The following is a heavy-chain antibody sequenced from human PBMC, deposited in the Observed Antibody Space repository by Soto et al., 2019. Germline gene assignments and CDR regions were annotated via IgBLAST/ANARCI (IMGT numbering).Heavy chain of an antibody. Sequence: GGSLRLSCAASGFTFTSYAMSWVRQAPGKGLEWVSAISGNGGTTYYADSVKGRFTISRHNSKNTLYLQMNSLRAEDTAVYYCARGGKRLGYCSGGSCDGAPDYYYYYYMDVWGKGT. J-gene: IGHJ6*03. CDR2: ISGNGGTT. CDR3: ARGGKRLGYCSGGSCDGAPDYYYYYYMDV. CDR1: GFTFTSYA. V-gene: IGHV3-23*01. D-gene: IGHD2-15*01.